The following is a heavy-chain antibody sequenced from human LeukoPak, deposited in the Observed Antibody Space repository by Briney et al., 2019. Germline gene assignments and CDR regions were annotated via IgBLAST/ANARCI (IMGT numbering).Heavy chain of an antibody. Sequence: ASVKVSCKASGYTFTSYAMNWVRQAPGQGLEWMGCINTNTGNPTYAQGFTGRFVFSLDTSVSTAYLQISSLKAEDTAVYYCAKYGVGEKFFGDYWGQGTRVTVSS. J-gene: IGHJ4*02. CDR2: INTNTGNP. V-gene: IGHV7-4-1*02. CDR1: GYTFTSYA. CDR3: AKYGVGEKFFGDY. D-gene: IGHD1-26*01.